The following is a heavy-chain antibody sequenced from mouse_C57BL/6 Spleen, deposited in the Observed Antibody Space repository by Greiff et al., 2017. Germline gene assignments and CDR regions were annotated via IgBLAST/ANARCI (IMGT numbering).Heavy chain of an antibody. CDR2: IGPEDGDT. Sequence: EVQLQQSGAELVRPGASVKLSCTASGFNIKDYYMHWVKQRPEQGLEWIGRIGPEDGDTESASTFQGKATMTADSSSNTAYLQLSSLTSEDTSVYYCTNGLYYGSFYYFDVWGTGTTVTVSS. V-gene: IGHV14-1*01. CDR3: TNGLYYGSFYYFDV. D-gene: IGHD1-1*01. J-gene: IGHJ1*03. CDR1: GFNIKDYY.